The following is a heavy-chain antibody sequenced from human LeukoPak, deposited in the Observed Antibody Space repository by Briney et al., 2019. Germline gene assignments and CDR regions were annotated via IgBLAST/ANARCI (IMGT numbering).Heavy chain of an antibody. D-gene: IGHD4-17*01. V-gene: IGHV4-59*01. CDR1: GTSMTGYY. Sequence: SETLSLTCSVSGTSMTGYYWDWIRQSPEKGLEWIGYIYDNGNTNYNPSLMSRVTMSIDTSRNQFSLRLSSVTAADSAVYYCARSPYGDYAGAWEYWGQGTLVTVSS. CDR2: IYDNGNT. CDR3: ARSPYGDYAGAWEY. J-gene: IGHJ4*02.